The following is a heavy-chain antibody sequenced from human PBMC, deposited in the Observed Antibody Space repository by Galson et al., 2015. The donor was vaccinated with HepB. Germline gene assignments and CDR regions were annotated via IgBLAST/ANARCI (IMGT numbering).Heavy chain of an antibody. V-gene: IGHV3-11*06. CDR1: GFTFSDYY. Sequence: LRLSCAASGFTFSDYYMSWIRQAPGKGLEWVSYISSSSSYTNYADSVKGRFTISRDNAKNSLYLQMNSLRAEDTAVYYCARVRRYYDSSGYPGAFDIWGQGTMVTVSS. J-gene: IGHJ3*02. CDR3: ARVRRYYDSSGYPGAFDI. D-gene: IGHD3-22*01. CDR2: ISSSSSYT.